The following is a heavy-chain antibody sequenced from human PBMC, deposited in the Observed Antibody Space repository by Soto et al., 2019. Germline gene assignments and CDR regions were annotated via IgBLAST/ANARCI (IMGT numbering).Heavy chain of an antibody. D-gene: IGHD3-3*01. V-gene: IGHV3-23*01. CDR3: AKGGPYDFWSGYYKGTFDY. Sequence: GSLRLSCAASGFTFSSYAMSWVRQAPGKGLEWVSAISGSGGSTYYADSVKGRFTISRDNSKNTLYLQMNSLRAEDTAVYYCAKGGPYDFWSGYYKGTFDYWGQGTLVTVSS. J-gene: IGHJ4*02. CDR1: GFTFSSYA. CDR2: ISGSGGST.